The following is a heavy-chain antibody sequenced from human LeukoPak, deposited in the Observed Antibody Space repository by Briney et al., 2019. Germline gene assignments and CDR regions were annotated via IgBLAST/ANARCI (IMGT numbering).Heavy chain of an antibody. J-gene: IGHJ5*02. CDR3: ARGAASATGDWFDP. V-gene: IGHV4-59*01. CDR1: GGSISSYY. Sequence: TSETLSLTCIVSGGSISSYYWSWIRQPPGKGLEWIGYIYYSGSTKYNPSLKSRVTISVDTSKNQFSLRLSSVTAADTAVYYCARGAASATGDWFDPWGQGTLVTVSS. CDR2: IYYSGST. D-gene: IGHD6-13*01.